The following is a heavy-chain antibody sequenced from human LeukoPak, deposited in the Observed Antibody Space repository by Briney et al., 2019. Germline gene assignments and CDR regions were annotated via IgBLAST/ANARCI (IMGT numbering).Heavy chain of an antibody. V-gene: IGHV4-59*11. CDR3: ARGQHDSSGYCPFDD. Sequence: SETLSLTCTVSGGSISSHYWSWTRQPPGKGLEWIGHIYYSGSTNYNPSLRSRVTISVDTTKNQVSLRLSSVTAADTAVYYCARGQHDSSGYCPFDDWGQGTLVTVSS. CDR2: IYYSGST. D-gene: IGHD3-22*01. CDR1: GGSISSHY. J-gene: IGHJ4*02.